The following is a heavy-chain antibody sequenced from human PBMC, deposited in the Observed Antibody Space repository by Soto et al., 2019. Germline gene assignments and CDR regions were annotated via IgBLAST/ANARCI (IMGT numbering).Heavy chain of an antibody. Sequence: GGSLRLSCAASGFTFSSYGMHWVRQAPGKGLEWVAVIWYDGSNKYYADSVKGRFTISRDNSRNTLYLQMNSLRAEDTAVYYCARDQVPYYYDSSGYSDWGQGTLVTVPQ. V-gene: IGHV3-33*01. D-gene: IGHD3-22*01. CDR1: GFTFSSYG. CDR3: ARDQVPYYYDSSGYSD. J-gene: IGHJ4*02. CDR2: IWYDGSNK.